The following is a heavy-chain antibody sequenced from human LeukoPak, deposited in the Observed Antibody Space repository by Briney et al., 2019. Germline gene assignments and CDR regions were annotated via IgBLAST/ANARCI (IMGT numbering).Heavy chain of an antibody. J-gene: IGHJ4*02. V-gene: IGHV1-18*01. CDR3: ARLSYDGEGY. CDR2: ISAFTGNT. Sequence: ASVKVSCKTSGYTFTIYGISWVRQAPGQGLEYMGWISAFTGNTNYAQKFQGRVAMTMDTSTSTVEMELRSLKFDDTAVYFCARLSYDGEGYWGQGTLVIVSS. D-gene: IGHD3-10*01. CDR1: GYTFTIYG.